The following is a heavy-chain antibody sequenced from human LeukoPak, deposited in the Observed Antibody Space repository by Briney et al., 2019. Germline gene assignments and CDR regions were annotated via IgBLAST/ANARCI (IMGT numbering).Heavy chain of an antibody. Sequence: SETLSLTCDVSGDSGASSGSYWSGWFRQPPGKGLEWIGYVHSSGSTKYNSSLGSRVTISMDTSRNQFSLKLSSVTAADTAVYYCARLRYSSSTSYYYYYGMDVWGQGTTVTVSS. V-gene: IGHV4-61*01. CDR3: ARLRYSSSTSYYYYYGMDV. CDR2: VHSSGST. CDR1: GDSGASSGSYW. D-gene: IGHD6-6*01. J-gene: IGHJ6*02.